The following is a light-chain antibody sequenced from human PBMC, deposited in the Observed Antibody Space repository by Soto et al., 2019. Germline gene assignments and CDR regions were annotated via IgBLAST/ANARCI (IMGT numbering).Light chain of an antibody. CDR3: GARDESLNGYV. CDR1: NSNIGAGYD. CDR2: GNS. Sequence: QSVLTQPPSVSGAPGQRVTISCTGSNSNIGAGYDVHWYQQLPGTAPKLLIYGNSNRPSGVPDRFSGSKSVTSASLAISGLQSEDEGDSYCGARDESLNGYVFGTGTKVTV. J-gene: IGLJ1*01. V-gene: IGLV1-40*01.